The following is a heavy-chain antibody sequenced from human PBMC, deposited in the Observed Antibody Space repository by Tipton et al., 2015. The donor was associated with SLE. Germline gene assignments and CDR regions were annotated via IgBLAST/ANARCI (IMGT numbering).Heavy chain of an antibody. CDR3: ARDLEHIVPVPPDYYYYYMDV. Sequence: QVQLVQSGPEVKKPGASVKVSCKASGYTFTDYYIHWVRQAPGQGLEWMGWINPNSGGTNYAQKFQDRVTMTRDTSISTAFMELSSLRSDDTAMYYCARDLEHIVPVPPDYYYYYMDVWGRGTMITVSS. D-gene: IGHD2-2*01. V-gene: IGHV1-2*02. CDR2: INPNSGGT. CDR1: GYTFTDYY. J-gene: IGHJ6*03.